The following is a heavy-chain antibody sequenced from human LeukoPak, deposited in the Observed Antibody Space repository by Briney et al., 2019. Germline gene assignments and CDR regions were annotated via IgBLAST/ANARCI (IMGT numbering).Heavy chain of an antibody. CDR1: GFTFSSYW. Sequence: LGGSLRLSCAASGFTFSSYWMHWVRQAPGNGLVWVSRINSDGSSTSYADSVKGRFTISRDNAKNTLYLQMNSLRAEDTAVYYCARDGELTYYYDSSGYYSPFGDYWGQGTLVTVSS. CDR3: ARDGELTYYYDSSGYYSPFGDY. D-gene: IGHD3-22*01. J-gene: IGHJ4*02. V-gene: IGHV3-74*01. CDR2: INSDGSST.